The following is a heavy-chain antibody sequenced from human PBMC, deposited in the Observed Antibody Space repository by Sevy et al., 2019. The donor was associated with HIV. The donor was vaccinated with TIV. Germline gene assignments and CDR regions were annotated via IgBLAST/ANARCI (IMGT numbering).Heavy chain of an antibody. D-gene: IGHD2-15*01. V-gene: IGHV3-21*01. Sequence: GGSLRLSCAVSGFTFSTYSMTWVRQAPGKGLEWVSSISSSSNYIYYPEPVKDRFTNSEDKAKNSLYLQMNSLRAEDTAVYYCARVKAYCSGGSCYSTMGADVWGQGTTVTVSS. CDR1: GFTFSTYS. CDR3: ARVKAYCSGGSCYSTMGADV. J-gene: IGHJ6*02. CDR2: ISSSSNYI.